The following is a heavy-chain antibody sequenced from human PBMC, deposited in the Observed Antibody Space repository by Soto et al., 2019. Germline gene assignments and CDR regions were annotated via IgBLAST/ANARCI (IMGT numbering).Heavy chain of an antibody. CDR3: AKDKWRGYSYAVNSFPDY. D-gene: IGHD5-18*01. Sequence: VGSLRLSCAASGFTFSSYGMHWVRQAPGKGLEWVAVISYDGSNKYYADSVKGRFIISRDNSKNTLYLQMNSLRAEDTAVYYCAKDKWRGYSYAVNSFPDYWGQGTLVTVS. V-gene: IGHV3-30*18. CDR2: ISYDGSNK. J-gene: IGHJ4*02. CDR1: GFTFSSYG.